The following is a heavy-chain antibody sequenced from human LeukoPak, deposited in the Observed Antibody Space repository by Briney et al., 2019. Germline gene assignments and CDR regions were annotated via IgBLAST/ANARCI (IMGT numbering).Heavy chain of an antibody. CDR3: ARSLPGRQWLVPIGY. CDR2: ISDYNGNT. V-gene: IGHV1-18*01. Sequence: ASVKVSCKASGYTFTTYGISWVRQAPGQGLEWMGWISDYNGNTNYAQKFHGRVTMTTDTSTSTAYMELGSLRSDDTAMYYCARSLPGRQWLVPIGYWGQGTLVTVSS. J-gene: IGHJ4*02. D-gene: IGHD6-19*01. CDR1: GYTFTTYG.